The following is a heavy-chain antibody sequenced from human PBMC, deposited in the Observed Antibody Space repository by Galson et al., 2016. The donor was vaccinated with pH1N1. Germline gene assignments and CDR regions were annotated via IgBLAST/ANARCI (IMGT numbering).Heavy chain of an antibody. CDR3: ERDTKIEGVTTGWFDP. Sequence: SVKVSCKASGYTFDMFGISWVRQAPGQGLQWMGWINPYDGNTNYAQKFQGRVTLTTDTSTGTAYLELRSLRSDDTAVYYCERDTKIEGVTTGWFDPWGQGTLVTVSS. D-gene: IGHD3-16*01. CDR2: INPYDGNT. CDR1: GYTFDMFG. J-gene: IGHJ5*02. V-gene: IGHV1-18*01.